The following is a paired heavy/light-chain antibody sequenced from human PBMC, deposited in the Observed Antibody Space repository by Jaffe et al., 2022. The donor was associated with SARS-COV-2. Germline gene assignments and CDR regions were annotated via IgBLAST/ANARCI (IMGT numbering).Light chain of an antibody. J-gene: IGLJ3*02. CDR3: LLCYSGPRGV. Sequence: QAVVTQEPSLTVSPGGTVTLTCGSSTGAVTSGHYPYWFQQKPGQAPRTLISDTTNKHSWTPARFSGSLLGGKAALTLSGAQPEDEADYYCLLCYSGPRGVFGGGTKLTVL. V-gene: IGLV7-46*01. CDR2: DTT. CDR1: TGAVTSGHY.
Heavy chain of an antibody. CDR3: HGYGGNSA. CDR2: IDGGGNT. D-gene: IGHD4-17*01. Sequence: EVQLVESGGGLIQPGGSLRLSCAASGFTVSNNHVGWVRQAPGKGLECVSVIDGGGNTYYADSVKGRFSISRDNSKNTVYLQMNGLRVEDTAVYHCHGYGGNSAWGQGTLVTVSS. V-gene: IGHV3-53*01. CDR1: GFTVSNNH. J-gene: IGHJ5*02.